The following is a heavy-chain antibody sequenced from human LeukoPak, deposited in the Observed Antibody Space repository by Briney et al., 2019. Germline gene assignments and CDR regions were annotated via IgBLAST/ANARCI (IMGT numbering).Heavy chain of an antibody. CDR3: ARAVYGGKIFDY. J-gene: IGHJ4*02. CDR2: IYYSGST. CDR1: GGSISSYY. Sequence: SETLSLTCTVSGGSISSYYWSWVRQPPGKGLEWIGYIYYSGSTNYNPSLKSRVTISVDTSKNQFSLKLSSETAADTTVYYCARAVYGGKIFDYWGQGTLVTVSS. D-gene: IGHD4-23*01. V-gene: IGHV4-59*01.